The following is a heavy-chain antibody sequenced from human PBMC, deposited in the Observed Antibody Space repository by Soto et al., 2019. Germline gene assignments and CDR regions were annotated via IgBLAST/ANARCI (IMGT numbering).Heavy chain of an antibody. CDR3: AREDSIIIPAVSDC. CDR1: GFAFNNYG. D-gene: IGHD2-2*01. J-gene: IGHJ4*02. CDR2: ISKSDYT. Sequence: GGSLRLSCTVSGFAFNNYGINWVRQAPGKGLEWVSSISKSDYTYYSDSVKGRFAISRDNAKSSVSLQMNTLRVEDTAVYYCAREDSIIIPAVSDCWGQGTLVTSPQ. V-gene: IGHV3-21*01.